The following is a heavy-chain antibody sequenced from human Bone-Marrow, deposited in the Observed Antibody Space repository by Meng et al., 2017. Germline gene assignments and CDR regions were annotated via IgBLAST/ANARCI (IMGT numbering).Heavy chain of an antibody. D-gene: IGHD4-23*01. CDR1: GFSLSTSGVG. J-gene: IGHJ4*02. CDR3: AHRGVYGGNPHYYFDY. V-gene: IGHV2-5*02. CDR2: IYWDDDK. Sequence: SGPTLVKPTQTLTLTCTFSGFSLSTSGVGVGWIRQPPGKALEWLALIYWDDDKRYSPSLKSRLTITKDTSKNQVVLTMTNMDPVDTATYYCAHRGVYGGNPHYYFDYWGQATLVTVSS.